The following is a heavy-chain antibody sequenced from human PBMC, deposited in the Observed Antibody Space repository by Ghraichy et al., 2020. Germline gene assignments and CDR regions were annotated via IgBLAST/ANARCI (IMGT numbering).Heavy chain of an antibody. J-gene: IGHJ4*02. CDR3: ARDQWSSGWLGF. D-gene: IGHD6-19*01. CDR2: ISSSSSYI. Sequence: GGSLRLSCAASGFTFSSYSMNWVRQAPGKGLEWVSSISSSSSYIYYADSVKGRFTISRDNAKNSLYLQMNSLRAEDTAVYYCARDQWSSGWLGFWGQGTLVTVSS. V-gene: IGHV3-21*01. CDR1: GFTFSSYS.